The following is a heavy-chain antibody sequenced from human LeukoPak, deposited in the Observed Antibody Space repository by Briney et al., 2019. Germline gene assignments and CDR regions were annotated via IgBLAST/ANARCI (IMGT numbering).Heavy chain of an antibody. J-gene: IGHJ6*03. CDR2: INHSGST. CDR1: GGSFSGYY. V-gene: IGHV4-34*01. D-gene: IGHD3-10*01. CDR3: ARQGGSGSYGYYYYMDV. Sequence: SETLSLTCAVYGGSFSGYYWSWIRQPPGKGLEWIGEINHSGSTNYNPSLKSRVTISVDTPKNQFSLKLSSVTAADTAVYYCARQGGSGSYGYYYYMDVWGKGTMVTISS.